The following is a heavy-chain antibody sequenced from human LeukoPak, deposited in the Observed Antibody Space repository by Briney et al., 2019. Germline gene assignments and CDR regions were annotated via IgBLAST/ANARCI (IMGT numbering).Heavy chain of an antibody. CDR1: GYTFTGYY. D-gene: IGHD6-13*01. V-gene: IGHV1-2*02. Sequence: ASVKVSCKASGYTFTGYYIHWVRQAPGQGLEWMGWINPNSGGTSYAQKFQGRVSMTRDTSIRTAYMELIRLTSDDTAVYYCARCNIAAAGTDYYYHYMDVWGKGTTVTVSS. CDR2: INPNSGGT. J-gene: IGHJ6*03. CDR3: ARCNIAAAGTDYYYHYMDV.